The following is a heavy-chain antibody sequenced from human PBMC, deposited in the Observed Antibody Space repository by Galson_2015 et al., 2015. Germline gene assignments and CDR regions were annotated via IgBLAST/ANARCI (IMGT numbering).Heavy chain of an antibody. J-gene: IGHJ6*03. CDR3: ARVGGGTPGGNYYYYYMDV. D-gene: IGHD3-16*01. CDR1: GGSISSYY. V-gene: IGHV4-59*01. CDR2: IYYSGST. Sequence: SETLSLTCTVSGGSISSYYWSWIRQPPGKGLEWIGYIYYSGSTNYNPSLKSRVTISVDTSKNQFSLKLSSVTAADTAVYYCARVGGGTPGGNYYYYYMDVWGKGTTVTVSS.